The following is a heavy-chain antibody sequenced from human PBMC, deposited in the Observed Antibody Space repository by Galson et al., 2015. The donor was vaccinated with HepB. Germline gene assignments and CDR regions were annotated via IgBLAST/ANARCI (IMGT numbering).Heavy chain of an antibody. Sequence: SETLSLTCAVYGGSFSGYYWGWIRQPPGKGLEWIGEINHSGSTNYNPSLKSRVTISVDTSKNQFSLKLSSVTAADTAVYYCARGRGKYSSSWYAGYCGQVTLVTVSS. CDR1: GGSFSGYY. J-gene: IGHJ4*02. CDR3: ARGRGKYSSSWYAGY. D-gene: IGHD6-13*01. CDR2: INHSGST. V-gene: IGHV4-34*01.